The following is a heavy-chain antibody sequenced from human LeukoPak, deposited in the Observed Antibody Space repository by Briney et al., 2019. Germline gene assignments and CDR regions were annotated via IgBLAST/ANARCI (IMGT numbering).Heavy chain of an antibody. Sequence: SETLSLTCGVYGGSLSGYYWTWIRQPPGKGLEWIGEINHSGSNDYNPSLKSRVTISVDTSKNQFSLKLSSVTAADTAVYYCARDNDSRDPPHFDYWGQGTLVTVSS. CDR2: INHSGSN. CDR3: ARDNDSRDPPHFDY. D-gene: IGHD3-16*01. V-gene: IGHV4-34*01. CDR1: GGSLSGYY. J-gene: IGHJ4*02.